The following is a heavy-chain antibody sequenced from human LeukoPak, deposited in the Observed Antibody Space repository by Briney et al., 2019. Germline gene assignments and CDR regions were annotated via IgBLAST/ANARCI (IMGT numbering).Heavy chain of an antibody. V-gene: IGHV3-74*01. D-gene: IGHD3-9*01. CDR2: ININGSST. CDR3: ARSIYDNLPNDAFDV. Sequence: QPGGSLRLSCAASGFSFSSYWMHWVRQAPGKGLVWVSRININGSSTSYADSVKGRFTISRDNAKNTLYLQMNSLRAEDTAVYYCARSIYDNLPNDAFDVWGHGTMVTVSS. J-gene: IGHJ3*01. CDR1: GFSFSSYW.